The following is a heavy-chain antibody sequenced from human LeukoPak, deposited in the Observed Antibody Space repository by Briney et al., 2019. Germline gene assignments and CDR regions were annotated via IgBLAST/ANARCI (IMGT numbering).Heavy chain of an antibody. D-gene: IGHD4-23*01. CDR2: ISSSSSNK. CDR3: AREENTDGGFDY. V-gene: IGHV3-48*01. J-gene: IGHJ4*02. Sequence: GGSLRLSCAASGLTFSSYGMNWVRHAPGKGLEWVSYISSSSSNKYYADSVKGRFTITRDNAKNSLYLQMNSLRAEDTAVYYCAREENTDGGFDYWGQGTLVTVSS. CDR1: GLTFSSYG.